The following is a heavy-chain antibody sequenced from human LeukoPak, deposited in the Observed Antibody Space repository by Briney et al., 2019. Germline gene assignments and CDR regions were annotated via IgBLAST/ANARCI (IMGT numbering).Heavy chain of an antibody. Sequence: SETLSLTCTISGGSFNGYYWSWIRQSPGKGLEWIGYIYNSGNTNSNPSLESRVTISVDTSRKQFSLRLNSVTAADTAVYFCARIYAGGSFFDYWGQGTLVTVSS. D-gene: IGHD3-10*01. CDR1: GGSFNGYY. J-gene: IGHJ4*02. CDR3: ARIYAGGSFFDY. V-gene: IGHV4-4*08. CDR2: IYNSGNT.